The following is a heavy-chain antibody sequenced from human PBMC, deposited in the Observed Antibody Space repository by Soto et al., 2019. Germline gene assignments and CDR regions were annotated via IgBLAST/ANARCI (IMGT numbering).Heavy chain of an antibody. J-gene: IGHJ3*02. V-gene: IGHV1-58*01. CDR1: GFTFTSSA. D-gene: IGHD2-2*01. CDR2: IVVGSGNT. CDR3: AADRVEKVFDI. Sequence: VKVSCKASGFTFTSSAVQWVRQARGQRLEWIGWIVVGSGNTNYAQKFRERVTITRDMSTSTAYMELSSLRSEDTAVYYCAADRVEKVFDICGKGTMVTVSS.